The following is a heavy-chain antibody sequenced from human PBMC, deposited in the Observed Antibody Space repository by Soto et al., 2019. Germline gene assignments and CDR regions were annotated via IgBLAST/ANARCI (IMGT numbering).Heavy chain of an antibody. CDR3: ARTSIAARRLFDY. CDR2: INHSGST. CDR1: GGSFSCYY. J-gene: IGHJ4*02. Sequence: SETLSLTCAVYGGSFSCYYWSWIRQPPGKGLEWIGEINHSGSTNYNPSLKSRVTISVDTSKNQFSLKLSSVTAADTAVYYCARTSIAARRLFDYWGQGTLVTVSS. V-gene: IGHV4-34*01. D-gene: IGHD6-6*01.